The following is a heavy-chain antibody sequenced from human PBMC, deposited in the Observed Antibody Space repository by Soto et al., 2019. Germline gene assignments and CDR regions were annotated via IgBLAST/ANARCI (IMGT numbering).Heavy chain of an antibody. V-gene: IGHV3-23*01. CDR2: ISGSGGST. D-gene: IGHD3-9*01. Sequence: GGSLRLSCAASGFTFSSYAMSWVRQAPGKGLEWVSAISGSGGSTYYADSVKGRFTISRDNSKNTLYLQMNSLRAEDTAVYYCAKDQGGTYYDILTGYPYYFDYWGQGTLVTVSS. J-gene: IGHJ4*02. CDR1: GFTFSSYA. CDR3: AKDQGGTYYDILTGYPYYFDY.